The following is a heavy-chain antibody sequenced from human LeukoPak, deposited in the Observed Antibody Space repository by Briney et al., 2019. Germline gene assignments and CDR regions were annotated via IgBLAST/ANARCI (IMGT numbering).Heavy chain of an antibody. V-gene: IGHV3-30-3*01. CDR2: ISYDGSNK. D-gene: IGHD3-9*01. Sequence: AGSLRLSCAASGFTFSSYAMHWVRQAPGKGLEWVAVISYDGSNKYYAVSVKGRFTISRDNSKNTLYLQMDSLRAEDTAVYYCARGRYDILTGLNWFDPWGQGTLVTVSS. J-gene: IGHJ5*02. CDR1: GFTFSSYA. CDR3: ARGRYDILTGLNWFDP.